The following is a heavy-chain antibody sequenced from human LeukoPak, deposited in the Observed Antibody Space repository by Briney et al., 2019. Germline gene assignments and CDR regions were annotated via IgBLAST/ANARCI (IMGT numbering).Heavy chain of an antibody. CDR1: GDSVSSNSAA. V-gene: IGHV6-1*01. D-gene: IGHD3-10*01. CDR3: ARGGAGIRVLWFGELDYGMDV. Sequence: SQTLSLTCAISGDSVSSNSAAWHWIRQSPSRGLEWLGRTYYRSKWYNDYAVSVKSRITINPDTSKNQFSLQLNSVTPEDTAVYYCARGGAGIRVLWFGELDYGMDVWGQGTTVTVSS. CDR2: TYYRSKWYN. J-gene: IGHJ6*02.